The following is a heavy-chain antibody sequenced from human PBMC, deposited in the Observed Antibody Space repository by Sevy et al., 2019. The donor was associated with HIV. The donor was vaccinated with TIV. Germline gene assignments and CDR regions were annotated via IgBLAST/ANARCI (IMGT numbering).Heavy chain of an antibody. J-gene: IGHJ6*02. D-gene: IGHD5-18*01. CDR1: GFTFSSYA. Sequence: GGSLRLSCAASGFTFSSYAMHWVRQAPGKGLEWVAVISYDGSNKYYADSVKGRFTISRDNSKNTLYLQMNSLRAEDTAVYYCAREPNSYGYYYSYGMDVWGQGTTVTVSS. CDR2: ISYDGSNK. CDR3: AREPNSYGYYYSYGMDV. V-gene: IGHV3-30*04.